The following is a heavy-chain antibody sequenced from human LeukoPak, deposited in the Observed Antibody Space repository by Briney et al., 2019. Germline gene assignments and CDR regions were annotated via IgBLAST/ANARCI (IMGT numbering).Heavy chain of an antibody. CDR3: ARLGGSGYALSQSMGY. Sequence: GESLKISCKGSGYSFTSYWIGWMRQLPGKGLEWMGIIYPGDSDTRYSPSFQGQVTISADKSISTAYLQWSSLKASDTAMYYCARLGGSGYALSQSMGYWGQGTLVTVSS. D-gene: IGHD5-12*01. V-gene: IGHV5-51*01. J-gene: IGHJ4*02. CDR2: IYPGDSDT. CDR1: GYSFTSYW.